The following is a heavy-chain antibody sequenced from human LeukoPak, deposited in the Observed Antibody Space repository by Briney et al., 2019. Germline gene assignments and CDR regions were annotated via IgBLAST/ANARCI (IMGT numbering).Heavy chain of an antibody. CDR2: IKQDGSEQ. D-gene: IGHD3-16*01. CDR3: AKERPFGLDY. Sequence: PGGSLRLSCAASGFTFSSYWMSWVRQAPGKGLEWVANIKQDGSEQYYVDSMKGRFIISRDNAKNSLYQQMNSLRAEDTAVYYCAKERPFGLDYWGQGTLVTVSS. J-gene: IGHJ4*02. CDR1: GFTFSSYW. V-gene: IGHV3-7*01.